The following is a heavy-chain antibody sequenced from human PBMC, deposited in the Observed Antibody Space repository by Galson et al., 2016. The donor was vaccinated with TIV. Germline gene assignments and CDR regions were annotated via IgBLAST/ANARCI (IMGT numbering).Heavy chain of an antibody. CDR2: FDPEVFKT. Sequence: SVKVSCKVSGDSLNELAMHWVRQAPGKGLEWMGGFDPEVFKTVYALKFQGRLTMTADTDRDTAYMELGSLRIEDTAVYYCATVAWFPGLSLDNWGQGTLVTVSS. CDR3: ATVAWFPGLSLDN. CDR1: GDSLNELA. D-gene: IGHD2/OR15-2a*01. J-gene: IGHJ4*02. V-gene: IGHV1-24*01.